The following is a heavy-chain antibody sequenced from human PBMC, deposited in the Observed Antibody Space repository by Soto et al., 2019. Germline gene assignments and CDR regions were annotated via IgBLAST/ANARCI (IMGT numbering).Heavy chain of an antibody. CDR1: GFTFDDYT. J-gene: IGHJ4*02. CDR2: ISWDGGST. D-gene: IGHD1-26*01. V-gene: IGHV3-43*01. CDR3: AKDNGGSYPSYFDY. Sequence: GGSLRLSCAASGFTFDDYTMHWVRQAPGKGLEWVSLISWDGGSTYYADSVKGRFTISRDNSKNSLYLQMNSLRTEDTALYYCAKDNGGSYPSYFDYWGQGTLVTVSS.